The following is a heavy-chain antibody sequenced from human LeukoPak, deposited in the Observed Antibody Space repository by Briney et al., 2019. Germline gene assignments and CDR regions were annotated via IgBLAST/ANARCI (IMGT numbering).Heavy chain of an antibody. CDR2: FDPEDGET. D-gene: IGHD3-16*01. CDR3: ATDLFTSGYAFDI. V-gene: IGHV1-24*01. Sequence: ASVKVSCKASGYTFTSYGISWVRQAPGKGLEWMGGFDPEDGETIYAQKFQGRVTMTEDTSTDTAYMELSSLRSEDTAVYYCATDLFTSGYAFDIWGQGTMVTVSS. CDR1: GYTFTSYG. J-gene: IGHJ3*02.